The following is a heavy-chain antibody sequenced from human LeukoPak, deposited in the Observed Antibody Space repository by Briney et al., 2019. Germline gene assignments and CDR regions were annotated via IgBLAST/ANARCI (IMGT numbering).Heavy chain of an antibody. J-gene: IGHJ4*02. CDR2: ISWNRGSI. Sequence: GRSLRLSCAASGFTFEDYAMHWVRQAPGKGLGGVSGISWNRGSIGYADSVKGRFTISRDNAKNSLYLQMNSLRAEDTALYYCAKDRYGSGSYYNTYYFDYWGQGTLVTVSS. D-gene: IGHD3-10*01. CDR3: AKDRYGSGSYYNTYYFDY. CDR1: GFTFEDYA. V-gene: IGHV3-9*01.